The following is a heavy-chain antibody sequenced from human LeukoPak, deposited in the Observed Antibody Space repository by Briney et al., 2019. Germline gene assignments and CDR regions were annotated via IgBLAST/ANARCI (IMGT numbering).Heavy chain of an antibody. CDR2: ISGSGGGT. D-gene: IGHD3-10*01. Sequence: GGSLRLSCAASGFTFTGYAMTWVRQAPRKGLEWVSAISGSGGGTYYADSVKGRFTISRDNSKNTLYLQMNSLRAEDTAVYYCAKDLRFGDSPGNSFDYWGQGTLVTVSS. J-gene: IGHJ4*02. V-gene: IGHV3-23*01. CDR1: GFTFTGYA. CDR3: AKDLRFGDSPGNSFDY.